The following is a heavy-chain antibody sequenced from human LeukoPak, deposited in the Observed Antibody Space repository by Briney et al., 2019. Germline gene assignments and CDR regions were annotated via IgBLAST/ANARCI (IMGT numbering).Heavy chain of an antibody. CDR1: GFTFIDHW. CDR2: IDTDGSTT. V-gene: IGHV3-74*01. CDR3: ARDRHHNWFDP. J-gene: IGHJ5*02. Sequence: GGSLRLSCGASGFTFIDHWMHSVRQAPGKGLVWVSGIDTDGSTTRYADSVKGRFTISRDNAKNTLYLQMNTLRAEDTAVYYCARDRHHNWFDPWGQGTLVTVSS.